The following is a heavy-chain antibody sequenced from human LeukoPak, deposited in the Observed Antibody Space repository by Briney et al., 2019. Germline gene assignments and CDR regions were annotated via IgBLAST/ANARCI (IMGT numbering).Heavy chain of an antibody. J-gene: IGHJ4*02. V-gene: IGHV3-11*04. CDR2: ISSSGSTI. D-gene: IGHD1-14*01. CDR3: ARDSFETDIDY. CDR1: GFTFSDYY. Sequence: PGRSLRLSCAASGFTFSDYYMSWIRQAPGKGLEWVSYISSSGSTIYYADSVRGRFTISRDNAKNSLYLQMNSLRAEDTAVYYCARDSFETDIDYWGQGTLVTVSS.